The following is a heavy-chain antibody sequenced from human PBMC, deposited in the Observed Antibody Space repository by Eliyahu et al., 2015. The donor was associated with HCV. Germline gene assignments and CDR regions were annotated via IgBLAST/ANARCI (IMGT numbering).Heavy chain of an antibody. J-gene: IGHJ4*02. CDR1: GFTFSSYG. V-gene: IGHV3-30*18. CDR3: AKDQVGSSGDDY. Sequence: QVQLVESGGSVVQPGRSLRLSCAASGFTFSSYGMHWVRQAPGKGLEWVAVISYDGSNKYYADSVKGRFTISRDNSKNTLYLQMNSLRAEDTAVYYCAKDQVGSSGDDYWGQGTLVTVSS. CDR2: ISYDGSNK. D-gene: IGHD3-22*01.